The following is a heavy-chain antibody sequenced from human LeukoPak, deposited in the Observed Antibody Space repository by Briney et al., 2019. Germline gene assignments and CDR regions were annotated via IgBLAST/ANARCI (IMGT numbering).Heavy chain of an antibody. CDR1: GFTFDDYA. CDR2: ISWNSGSI. V-gene: IGHV3-9*01. Sequence: HPGRSLRLSCAASGFTFDDYAMHWVRQAPGKGLDLVSGISWNSGSIGYADSVKVRFTISRDNAKNSLYLQMNSLRAEDTALYYCAKDGFGEFTNTHFDYWGQGTLVTVSS. D-gene: IGHD3-10*01. J-gene: IGHJ4*02. CDR3: AKDGFGEFTNTHFDY.